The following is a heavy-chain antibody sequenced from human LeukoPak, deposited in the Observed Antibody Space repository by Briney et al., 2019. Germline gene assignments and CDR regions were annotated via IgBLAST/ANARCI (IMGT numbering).Heavy chain of an antibody. Sequence: GGSLRLSCAASGFTFRSSAMTWVRQAPGKWLEWVSAISDSGGDTIYTDSVKDRFTISRDNAKNMLYLQMSSLRAEDTAVYYCAKGVSYGPLDFWGQGTLVTVSS. CDR3: AKGVSYGPLDF. V-gene: IGHV3-23*01. D-gene: IGHD1-26*01. CDR1: GFTFRSSA. CDR2: ISDSGGDT. J-gene: IGHJ4*02.